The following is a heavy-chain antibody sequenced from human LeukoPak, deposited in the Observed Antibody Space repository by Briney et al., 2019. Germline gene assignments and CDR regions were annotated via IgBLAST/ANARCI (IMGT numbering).Heavy chain of an antibody. V-gene: IGHV1-8*02. CDR1: GYTFTGYY. CDR3: AKVGLGNTAIHI. D-gene: IGHD3/OR15-3a*01. CDR2: MNFNSGNT. J-gene: IGHJ3*02. Sequence: ASVKVSCKASGYTFTGYYMHWVRQATGQGLEWMGWMNFNSGNTGYAQKFQGRVTMTRNTAISTAYMELSSLKSEDTAIYYCAKVGLGNTAIHIWGQGTMVTVSS.